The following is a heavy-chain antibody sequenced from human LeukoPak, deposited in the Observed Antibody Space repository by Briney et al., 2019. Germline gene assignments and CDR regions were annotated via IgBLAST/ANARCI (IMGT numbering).Heavy chain of an antibody. CDR2: MNPNSGNT. V-gene: IGHV1-8*03. D-gene: IGHD1-26*01. Sequence: ASVKVSCKASGYTFTSYDINWVRQATGQGLEWMGWMNPNSGNTGYAQKFQGRVTITRNTSISTAYMELNSLRAEDTAVYYCAKGDTTWELPHDYWGQGTLVTVSS. J-gene: IGHJ4*02. CDR1: GYTFTSYD. CDR3: AKGDTTWELPHDY.